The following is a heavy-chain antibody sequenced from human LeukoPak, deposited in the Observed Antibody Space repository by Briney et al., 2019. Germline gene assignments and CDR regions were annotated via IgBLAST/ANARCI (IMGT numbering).Heavy chain of an antibody. CDR1: GGSLGSYY. V-gene: IGHV4-59*01. CDR3: ARCSSTSPYYFDY. Sequence: SETLSLTCTVSGGSLGSYYWSWIRQPPGKGLEWIGYIYYSGSTNYNPSLKSRVTISVDTSKNQFSLKLSSVTAADTAVYYCARCSSTSPYYFDYWGQGTLVTVSS. D-gene: IGHD2-2*01. J-gene: IGHJ4*02. CDR2: IYYSGST.